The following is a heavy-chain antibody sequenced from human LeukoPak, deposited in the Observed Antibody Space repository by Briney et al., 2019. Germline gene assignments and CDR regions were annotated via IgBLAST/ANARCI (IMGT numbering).Heavy chain of an antibody. CDR3: ARGTVTTTGAFDI. CDR2: IYYSGST. CDR1: GGSISSGDYY. J-gene: IGHJ3*02. V-gene: IGHV4-30-4*08. Sequence: PSETLSLTCTVSGGSISSGDYYWSWIRQPPGKGLEWIGYIYYSGSTYYNPSLKSRVTISVDTSKNQFSLKLSSVTAADTAVYYCARGTVTTTGAFDIWGQGTMVTVSS. D-gene: IGHD4-11*01.